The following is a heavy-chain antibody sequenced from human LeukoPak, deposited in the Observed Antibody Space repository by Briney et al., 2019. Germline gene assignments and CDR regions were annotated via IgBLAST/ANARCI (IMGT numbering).Heavy chain of an antibody. CDR3: AKVGDGHCSTTSCYGLFDP. V-gene: IGHV3-23*01. CDR1: GFTFSTYA. CDR2: ISASGGSS. Sequence: GGSLRLSCAATGFTFSTYAMTWVRQAPGKGLEWVSAISASGGSSYYAASVKGRFAISRDNSKNMLYVEMNSLRVEDTAVYYCAKVGDGHCSTTSCYGLFDPWGQGTLATVSS. D-gene: IGHD2-2*01. J-gene: IGHJ5*02.